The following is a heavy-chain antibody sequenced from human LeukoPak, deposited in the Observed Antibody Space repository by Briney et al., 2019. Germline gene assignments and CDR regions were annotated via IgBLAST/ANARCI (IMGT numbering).Heavy chain of an antibody. J-gene: IGHJ4*02. CDR1: GFTFRNSW. CDR3: ARAYY. CDR2: IKQDGSER. D-gene: IGHD2-21*01. V-gene: IGHV3-7*01. Sequence: PGGSLRLSCAASGFTFRNSWMSWVRQAPGKGLEWVANIKQDGSERDYVDSVKGRFTISRDNAENSLYLQMNSLRAEDTAVYYSARAYYWGQGTVVSVSS.